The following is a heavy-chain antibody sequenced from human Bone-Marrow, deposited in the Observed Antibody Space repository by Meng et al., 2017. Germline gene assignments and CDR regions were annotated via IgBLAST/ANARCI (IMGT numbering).Heavy chain of an antibody. J-gene: IGHJ4*02. D-gene: IGHD5-12*01. V-gene: IGHV6-1*01. CDR3: ARFLDYDSAFDY. CDR1: GDRDSSNSAA. Sequence: AEVQHAAPGLVKPSQTLPLTCVISGDRDSSNSAAWNWIRQSPSRGLEWLGRTYYRSKWYNDYAVSVKSRITINPDTSKNQFSLQLNSVTPEDTAVYYCARFLDYDSAFDYWGQGTLVTVSS. CDR2: TYYRSKWYN.